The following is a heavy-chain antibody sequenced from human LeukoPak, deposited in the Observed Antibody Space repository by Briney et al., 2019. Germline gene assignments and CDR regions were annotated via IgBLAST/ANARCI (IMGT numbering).Heavy chain of an antibody. CDR3: ARGHGGNYYGMDV. V-gene: IGHV1-2*02. CDR2: INPNSGGT. D-gene: IGHD3-16*01. CDR1: GYTFTGYY. Sequence: ASVKVSCEASGYTFTGYYMHWVRQAPGQGLEWMGWINPNSGGTNYAQKFQGRVTMTRDTSISTAYMELSRLRSDDTAVYYCARGHGGNYYGMDVWGQGTTVTVSS. J-gene: IGHJ6*02.